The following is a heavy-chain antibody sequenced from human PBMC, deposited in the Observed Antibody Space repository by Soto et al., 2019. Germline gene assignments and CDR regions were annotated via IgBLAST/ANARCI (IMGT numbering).Heavy chain of an antibody. Sequence: PSETLSLTCTVSGGSISSYYWSWIRQPPGKGLEWIGYIYYSGSTYYNPSLKSRVTISVDTSKNQFSLKLSSVTAADTAVYYCARGLISGYYLCDAFDIWGQGTMVTVSS. CDR3: ARGLISGYYLCDAFDI. J-gene: IGHJ3*02. D-gene: IGHD3-22*01. CDR1: GGSISSYY. V-gene: IGHV4-59*01. CDR2: IYYSGST.